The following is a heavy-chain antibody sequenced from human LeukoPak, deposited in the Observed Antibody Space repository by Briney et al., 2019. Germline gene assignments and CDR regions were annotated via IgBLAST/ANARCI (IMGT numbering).Heavy chain of an antibody. D-gene: IGHD3-10*01. CDR1: GGSISSSNW. CDR2: IYHSGRT. CDR3: ARGGYYGSGSYYNYNWFDP. J-gene: IGHJ5*02. V-gene: IGHV4-4*02. Sequence: SGTLSLTCAVSGGSISSSNWWSWVRQPPGKGLEWIGEIYHSGRTNYNPSLKSRVTISVDKSKNQFSLKLGSVTAADTAVYYCARGGYYGSGSYYNYNWFDPWGQGTLVTVSS.